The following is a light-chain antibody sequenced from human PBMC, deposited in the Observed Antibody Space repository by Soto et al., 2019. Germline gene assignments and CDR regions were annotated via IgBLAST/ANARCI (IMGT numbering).Light chain of an antibody. CDR2: AAS. CDR1: QVISTS. Sequence: DIQMTQSPSSVSASVGDRVTITCLASQVISTSLAWYQVKPGKAPKLLIYAASTLESGVPSRFSATVSGTEFSLTITSLQPEDFATYYCQQLFDSPITFGQGTRLEI. J-gene: IGKJ5*01. V-gene: IGKV1-9*01. CDR3: QQLFDSPIT.